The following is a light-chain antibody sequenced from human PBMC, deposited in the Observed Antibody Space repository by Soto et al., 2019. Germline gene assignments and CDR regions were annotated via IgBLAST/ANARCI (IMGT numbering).Light chain of an antibody. CDR1: QTISSW. CDR3: QQSYSTPIT. J-gene: IGKJ5*01. Sequence: DLQMTQSPSTLSGSVGDRVTIPCRASQTISSWLAWYQQKPGKAPKLLIYAASSLQSGVPSRFSGSGSGTDFTLTISSLQPEDFATYYCQQSYSTPITFGQGTRLEIK. V-gene: IGKV1-39*01. CDR2: AAS.